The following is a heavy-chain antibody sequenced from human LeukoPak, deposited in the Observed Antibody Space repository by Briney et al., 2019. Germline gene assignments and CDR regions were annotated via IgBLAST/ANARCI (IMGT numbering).Heavy chain of an antibody. CDR2: IYYSGST. CDR3: ARVMVGSYYGDAFDI. D-gene: IGHD1-26*01. Sequence: SETLSLTCTVSGGSISSYYWSWIRQPPGKGLEWIGYIYYSGSTYYNPSLKSRVTISVDTSKNQFSLKLSSVTAADTAVYYCARVMVGSYYGDAFDIWGQGTMVTVSS. J-gene: IGHJ3*02. CDR1: GGSISSYY. V-gene: IGHV4-30-4*08.